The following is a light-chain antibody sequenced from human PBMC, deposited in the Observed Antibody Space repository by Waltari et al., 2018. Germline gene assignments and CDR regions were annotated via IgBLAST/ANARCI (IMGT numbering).Light chain of an antibody. CDR1: QPIATY. Sequence: DIQMTQSPSSLSASVGDRVTITCRASQPIATYVSWYHQKPGNGPKDQIYAASTLHTGVPTRFSGSGSWTDVTLTIAGLEPEESGTYFCQQDYTSPWTFGQGTTVEV. CDR2: AAS. CDR3: QQDYTSPWT. J-gene: IGKJ1*01. V-gene: IGKV1-39*01.